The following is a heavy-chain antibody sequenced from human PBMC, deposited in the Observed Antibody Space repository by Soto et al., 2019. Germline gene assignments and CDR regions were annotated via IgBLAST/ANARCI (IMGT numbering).Heavy chain of an antibody. D-gene: IGHD3-16*01. V-gene: IGHV2-5*01. J-gene: IGHJ4*02. CDR1: GFSRRTTGVG. CDR3: AHRGGATVGLYYFDY. CDR2: IYWHDDE. Sequence: SGATLVNPTQTRTLTCTFSGFSRRTTGVGVSWIRQPPGKALGWLALIYWHDDERFSTSLKSRLTITKDTSKNQVVLTVTNMDPVDTATYYCAHRGGATVGLYYFDYWGQGALVTVSS.